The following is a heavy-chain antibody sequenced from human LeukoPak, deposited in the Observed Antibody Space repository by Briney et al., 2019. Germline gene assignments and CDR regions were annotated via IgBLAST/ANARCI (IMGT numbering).Heavy chain of an antibody. D-gene: IGHD5-24*01. CDR3: ARDRQFKLHDP. CDR2: ISTSGDTV. CDR1: GFTFTDYY. Sequence: GGSLRLSCTASGFTFTDYYTTWIRQAPGKGLEWLSYISTSGDTVSYADSVKGRFTISRDNAKNTLYLQIASLRAEDTAIYFCARDRQFKLHDPWGQGILVTVSS. J-gene: IGHJ5*02. V-gene: IGHV3-11*01.